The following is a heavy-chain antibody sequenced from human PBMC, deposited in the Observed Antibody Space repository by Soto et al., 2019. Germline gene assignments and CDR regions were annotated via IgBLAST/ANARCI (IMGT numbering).Heavy chain of an antibody. CDR1: GGSISSGDYY. D-gene: IGHD1-26*01. CDR3: VRGASLNFDY. J-gene: IGHJ4*02. V-gene: IGHV4-30-4*01. CDR2: IYYSGST. Sequence: SETLSLTCTVSGGSISSGDYYWSWIRQPPGKGLEWIGYIYYSGSTYYNPSLKSRVTISVDTSKNQFSLKLSSVTAADTAFYYCVRGASLNFDYWGQGTLVTVSS.